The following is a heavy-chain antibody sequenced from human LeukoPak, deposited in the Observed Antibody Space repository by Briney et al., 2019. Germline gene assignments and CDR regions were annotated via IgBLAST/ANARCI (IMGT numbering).Heavy chain of an antibody. CDR3: AGGYYYDTSGYYY. D-gene: IGHD3-22*01. V-gene: IGHV1-46*01. CDR1: GYTFTRYY. Sequence: GASVKVSCKTSGYTFTRYYMQWVRQAPGHGLEWMGIINPISGATDYAQKFQGRVTMTRDTSTSTVYMELSSLRSEDTAMYYCAGGYYYDTSGYYYWGQGTLVTVSS. J-gene: IGHJ4*02. CDR2: INPISGAT.